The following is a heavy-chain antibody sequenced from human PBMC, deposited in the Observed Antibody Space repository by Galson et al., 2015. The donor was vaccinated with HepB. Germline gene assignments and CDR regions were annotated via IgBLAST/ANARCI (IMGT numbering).Heavy chain of an antibody. CDR3: ARLYSASKVERPRTGFDP. V-gene: IGHV4-34*01. CDR1: GGSFSGHY. J-gene: IGHJ5*02. D-gene: IGHD1-26*01. Sequence: SETLSLTCAVSGGSFSGHYWTWIRQPPGKGLEWIGDINQSGSTNYNPSLKSRLTISADTSKNHFSLNLRSVTAADTAVYYCARLYSASKVERPRTGFDPWGRGTQVTVSS. CDR2: INQSGST.